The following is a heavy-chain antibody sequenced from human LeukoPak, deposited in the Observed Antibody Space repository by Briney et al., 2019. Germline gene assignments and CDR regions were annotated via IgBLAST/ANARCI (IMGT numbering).Heavy chain of an antibody. CDR2: INRNGGST. Sequence: GGSLRLSCEASGFTFDDYGMSWVRQPPGKGLEWVSGINRNGGSTDYADSVKGRFTISRDNSKNTLYLQMNSLRAEDTAVYYCARDYGSGRDKYYFDYWGQGTLVTVSS. V-gene: IGHV3-20*04. CDR1: GFTFDDYG. D-gene: IGHD3-10*01. J-gene: IGHJ4*02. CDR3: ARDYGSGRDKYYFDY.